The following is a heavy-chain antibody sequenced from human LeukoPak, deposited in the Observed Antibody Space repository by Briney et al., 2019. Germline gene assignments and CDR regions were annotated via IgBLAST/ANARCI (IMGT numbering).Heavy chain of an antibody. D-gene: IGHD3-9*01. V-gene: IGHV4-4*07. CDR3: ARVGDLRYFDWPHFDY. CDR2: IYTSGST. J-gene: IGHJ4*02. Sequence: PSETLSLTCTVSGGSISSYYWSWIRQPAGKGLEWSGRIYTSGSTNYNPSLKSRVTMSVDTSKNQFSLKLSSVTAADTAVYYCARVGDLRYFDWPHFDYWGQGTLVTVSS. CDR1: GGSISSYY.